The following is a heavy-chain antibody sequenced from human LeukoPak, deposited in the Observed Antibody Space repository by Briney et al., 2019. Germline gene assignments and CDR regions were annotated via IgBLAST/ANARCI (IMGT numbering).Heavy chain of an antibody. Sequence: VASVKVSCKASGYTFTGYYMHWVRQAPGQGLEWMGWINPNSGGTNYAQKFQGGVTMTRDTSISTAYMELSRLRSDDTAVYYCARVQWLVPGYFQHWGQGTLVTVSS. CDR2: INPNSGGT. J-gene: IGHJ1*01. CDR1: GYTFTGYY. CDR3: ARVQWLVPGYFQH. D-gene: IGHD6-19*01. V-gene: IGHV1-2*02.